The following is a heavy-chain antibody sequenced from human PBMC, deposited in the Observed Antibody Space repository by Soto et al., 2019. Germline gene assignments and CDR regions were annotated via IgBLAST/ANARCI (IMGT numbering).Heavy chain of an antibody. Sequence: QVQLQESGPGLVKPSETLSLTCTVSGGSVSSVSYYWSWIRQPPGKGLEWIGYIYYSGSTNYNPSLKSRVTISVDTSKNQFSLKLSSGTAADTAVYYCARVGDFWIDYWGQGTLVTVSS. J-gene: IGHJ4*02. D-gene: IGHD3-3*01. CDR1: GGSVSSVSYY. CDR2: IYYSGST. CDR3: ARVGDFWIDY. V-gene: IGHV4-61*01.